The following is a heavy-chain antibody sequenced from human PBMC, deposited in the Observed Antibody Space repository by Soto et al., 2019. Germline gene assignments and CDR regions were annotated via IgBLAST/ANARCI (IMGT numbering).Heavy chain of an antibody. CDR3: ARWGSWNLEGY. D-gene: IGHD1-7*01. Sequence: PSETLCLTCTVSGGSLSSFYWSWLRPPPGKGLEWIGEIYHSGRTNYNPSLKSRVTISVDKSKNQFSLKLNSVTAADTAVYYCARWGSWNLEGYWGQGILVTVSS. V-gene: IGHV4-59*12. CDR1: GGSLSSFY. J-gene: IGHJ4*02. CDR2: IYHSGRT.